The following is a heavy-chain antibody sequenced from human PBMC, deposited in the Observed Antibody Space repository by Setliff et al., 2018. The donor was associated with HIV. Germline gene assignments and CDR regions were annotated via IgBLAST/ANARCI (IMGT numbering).Heavy chain of an antibody. CDR2: INSDGSST. J-gene: IGHJ4*02. D-gene: IGHD6-19*01. Sequence: PGGSLRLSCAASGFTFSSYWMHWVRQAPGKGLVWVSRINSDGSSTSYADSVKGRFTISRDNAKNTLYLQMNSLRAEDTAVYYCARVGYSSGWYAYWGQGTLVTVSS. CDR3: ARVGYSSGWYAY. V-gene: IGHV3-74*01. CDR1: GFTFSSYW.